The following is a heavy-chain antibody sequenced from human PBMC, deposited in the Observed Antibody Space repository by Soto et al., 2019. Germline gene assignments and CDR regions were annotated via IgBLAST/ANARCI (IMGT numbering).Heavy chain of an antibody. J-gene: IGHJ6*02. V-gene: IGHV4-39*01. Sequence: SETLSLTCTVSGGSISSSSYYWGWIRQPPGKGLEWIGSIYYSGSTYYNPSLKSRVTISVDTSKNQFSLKLSSVTAADTAVYYCARHEGILTGYYNGGSYYYGMDVWGQGTTVTVSS. CDR1: GGSISSSSYY. D-gene: IGHD3-9*01. CDR2: IYYSGST. CDR3: ARHEGILTGYYNGGSYYYGMDV.